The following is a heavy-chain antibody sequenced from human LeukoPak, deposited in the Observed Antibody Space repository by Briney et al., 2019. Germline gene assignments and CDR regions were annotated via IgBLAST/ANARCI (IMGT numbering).Heavy chain of an antibody. Sequence: GGSLRLSCAASGFTVSNNYMSWVRQAPGKGLEWVSVIYSGGTYYADSVKGRFTISRDNSKNTLCLQMNSLRAEDTAVYYCATEYGDYGLVSGYWGQGTLVTVSS. V-gene: IGHV3-53*01. J-gene: IGHJ4*02. CDR3: ATEYGDYGLVSGY. D-gene: IGHD4-17*01. CDR2: IYSGGT. CDR1: GFTVSNNY.